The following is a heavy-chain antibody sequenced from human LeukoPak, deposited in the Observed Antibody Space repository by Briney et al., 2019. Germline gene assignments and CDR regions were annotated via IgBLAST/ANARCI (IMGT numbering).Heavy chain of an antibody. J-gene: IGHJ4*02. CDR1: GYTFTGYY. D-gene: IGHD3-3*01. Sequence: ASVKVPCKASGYTFTGYYMHWVRQAPGQGLEWMGWINPNSGGTNYAQKFQGRVTMTRDTSISTAYMELSRLRSDDTAVYYCARVSFLEWTYDYWGQGTLVTVSS. V-gene: IGHV1-2*02. CDR2: INPNSGGT. CDR3: ARVSFLEWTYDY.